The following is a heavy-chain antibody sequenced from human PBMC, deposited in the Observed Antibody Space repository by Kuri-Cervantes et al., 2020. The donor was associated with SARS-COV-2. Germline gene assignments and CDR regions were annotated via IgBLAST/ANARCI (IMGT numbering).Heavy chain of an antibody. D-gene: IGHD3-10*01. J-gene: IGHJ6*03. CDR1: GFTFSSYG. Sequence: GESLKISCAASGFTFSSYGMNWVRQAPGKGLEWVSSISTRSTYIDYADSVKGRFTISRDNSKNTLYLQMNSLRAEDTAVYYCAKDGGYYYYYMDVWGKGTTVTVSS. CDR3: AKDGGYYYYYMDV. CDR2: ISTRSTYI. V-gene: IGHV3-21*01.